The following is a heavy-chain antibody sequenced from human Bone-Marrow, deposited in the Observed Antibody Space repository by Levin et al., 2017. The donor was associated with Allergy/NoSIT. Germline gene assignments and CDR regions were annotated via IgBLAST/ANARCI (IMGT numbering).Heavy chain of an antibody. V-gene: IGHV3-33*01. CDR3: VRGGLYEPSRWTFDR. CDR1: GFPFNTYG. J-gene: IGHJ4*02. D-gene: IGHD2/OR15-2a*01. CDR2: AWYDGSKQ. Sequence: GESLKISCAASGFPFNTYGIHWARQAPGKGLEWVAVAWYDGSKQYSADSVKGRFTISRDTSKKTVHLQMNSLRVEDTAVYYCVRGGLYEPSRWTFDRWGQGTQVTVAS.